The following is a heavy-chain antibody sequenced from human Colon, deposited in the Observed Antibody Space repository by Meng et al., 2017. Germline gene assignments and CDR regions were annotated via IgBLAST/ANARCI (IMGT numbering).Heavy chain of an antibody. CDR3: ARVRRSGDDFDY. CDR1: GGYISSGDYY. V-gene: IGHV4-31*01. J-gene: IGHJ4*02. Sequence: QVQLQESGPGLVQPSQTLSLTCTVSGGYISSGDYYWSWICQLQGKGLEWIGYIYYSGSTYYNPSLRSLVSISVDTSKNQFSLRLTSVTAADTAVYYCARVRRSGDDFDYWGQGTLVTVSS. CDR2: IYYSGST. D-gene: IGHD1-26*01.